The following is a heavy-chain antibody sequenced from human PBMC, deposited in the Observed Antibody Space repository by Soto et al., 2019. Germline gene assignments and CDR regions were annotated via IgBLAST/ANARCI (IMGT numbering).Heavy chain of an antibody. CDR3: ARLGGYYQALDS. CDR2: IYYNERR. V-gene: IGHV4-59*08. D-gene: IGHD3-22*01. J-gene: IGHJ4*02. Sequence: SETLSLTCTVSGGSISDYYWSWIRQPPGRGLEWIGYIYYNERRRYNPSLKSRVTISVDTSKNRFSLKVSSVTAAHTAMYFCARLGGYYQALDSWGQGTLVTVAS. CDR1: GGSISDYY.